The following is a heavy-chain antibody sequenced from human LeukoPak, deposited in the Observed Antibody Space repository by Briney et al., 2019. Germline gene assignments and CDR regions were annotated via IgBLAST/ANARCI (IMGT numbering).Heavy chain of an antibody. CDR3: ARDGTPLDFWSGYYLNYYYYGMDV. D-gene: IGHD3-3*01. CDR2: INHSGST. J-gene: IGHJ6*02. Sequence: SETLSLTCAVYGGSFSGYYWSWIRQPPGKGLEWIGEINHSGSTNYNPSLKSRVTMSVDTSKNQFSLKLSSVTAADTAVYYCARDGTPLDFWSGYYLNYYYYGMDVWGQGTTVTVSS. CDR1: GGSFSGYY. V-gene: IGHV4-34*01.